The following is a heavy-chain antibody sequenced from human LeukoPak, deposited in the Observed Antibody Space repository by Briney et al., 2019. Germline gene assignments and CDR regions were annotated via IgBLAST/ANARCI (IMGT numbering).Heavy chain of an antibody. J-gene: IGHJ4*02. D-gene: IGHD6-19*01. V-gene: IGHV3-30*18. CDR1: RFTFSSYG. CDR2: ISFDGSIT. CDR3: AKDSSSRGWYFEH. Sequence: GGSLRLSCAASRFTFSSYGMHWVRQAPGKGLEWVSFISFDGSITYNADSVKGRLTISRDNSKNTGYLQMNRLRAEDTAVYFCAKDSSSRGWYFEHWGQGTLVTVSS.